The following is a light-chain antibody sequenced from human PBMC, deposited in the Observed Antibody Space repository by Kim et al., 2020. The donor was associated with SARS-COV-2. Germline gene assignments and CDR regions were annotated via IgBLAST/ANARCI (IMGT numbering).Light chain of an antibody. CDR3: SSYTSSSTWV. J-gene: IGLJ3*02. CDR1: SSDVGGYNY. CDR2: DVG. V-gene: IGLV2-14*01. Sequence: QSALTQPASVSGSPGQSITISCTGTSSDVGGYNYVSWYQQHPDKAPTLMIYDVGKRPSGVSTRFSGSKSGNTASLTISGLQAEDEADYYCSSYTSSSTWVFGGGTQLTVL.